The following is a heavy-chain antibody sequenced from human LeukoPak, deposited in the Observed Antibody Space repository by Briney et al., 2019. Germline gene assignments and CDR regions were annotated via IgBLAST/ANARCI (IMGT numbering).Heavy chain of an antibody. D-gene: IGHD3-3*01. CDR3: AKSATSHTIFDV. Sequence: QAGGSLRLSCAASGFIFSSFDMHWVRQAPGKGLEWVAFIRYDGTTKNCADPVKGRFAISRDNSKNTLYLQMNSLRAEDTAVYYCAKSATSHTIFDVWGQGTMVTVSS. J-gene: IGHJ3*01. CDR2: IRYDGTTK. CDR1: GFIFSSFD. V-gene: IGHV3-30*02.